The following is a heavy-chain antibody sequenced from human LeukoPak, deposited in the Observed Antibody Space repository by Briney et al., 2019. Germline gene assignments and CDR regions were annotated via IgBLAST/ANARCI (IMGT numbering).Heavy chain of an antibody. CDR3: ASRPRADMGPLDY. V-gene: IGHV3-23*01. CDR1: GFTFSSCA. Sequence: GGSLRLSCAASGFTFSSCAMTWVRQAPGKGLEWVASITGDGTRTYYTDSVKGRFTISRDNSKNTLYLQMNSLRADETTIYYCASRPRADMGPLDYWGQGTLVTVST. J-gene: IGHJ4*02. D-gene: IGHD1-14*01. CDR2: ITGDGTRT.